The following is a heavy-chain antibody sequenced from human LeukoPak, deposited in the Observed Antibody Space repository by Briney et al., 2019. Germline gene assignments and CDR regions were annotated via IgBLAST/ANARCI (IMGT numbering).Heavy chain of an antibody. V-gene: IGHV1-8*01. D-gene: IGHD3-9*01. CDR1: GYTFTSYD. J-gene: IGHJ4*02. CDR2: MNPNSGNT. CDR3: ARLDILTGYSSDY. Sequence: GASVKLSCKASGYTFTSYDINWVRQATGQGLEWMGWMNPNSGNTGYAQKFQGRVTMTRNTSISTAYMELSSLRSEDTAVYYCARLDILTGYSSDYWGQGTLVTVSS.